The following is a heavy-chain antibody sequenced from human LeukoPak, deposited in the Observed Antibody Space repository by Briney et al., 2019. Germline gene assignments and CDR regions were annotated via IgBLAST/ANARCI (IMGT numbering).Heavy chain of an antibody. J-gene: IGHJ4*02. V-gene: IGHV4-59*01. D-gene: IGHD6-13*01. CDR3: ARGVYIAAAQYGF. Sequence: SETLSLTCSVSGGSLSSYYWSWVRQPPGKGLEWIGHVYYSGDTQYNPSLKSRVTISVDTSKNQFSLKLSSVTAADTAVYYCARGVYIAAAQYGFWGQGTLVTVSS. CDR2: VYYSGDT. CDR1: GGSLSSYY.